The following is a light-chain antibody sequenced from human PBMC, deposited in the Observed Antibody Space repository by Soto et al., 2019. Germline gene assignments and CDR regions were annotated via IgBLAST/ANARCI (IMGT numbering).Light chain of an antibody. V-gene: IGLV4-69*01. Sequence: QSVLTQSPCASASLGASVKLTYTLSSGHSSYAIAWHQQQPEKGPRYLMKLNSDGSHSKGDGIPDRFSGSSSGTERHLTISSLQSEDEADYYCQTWGTAIHDVVFGGGTKLTVL. CDR2: LNSDGSH. CDR1: SGHSSYA. J-gene: IGLJ2*01. CDR3: QTWGTAIHDVV.